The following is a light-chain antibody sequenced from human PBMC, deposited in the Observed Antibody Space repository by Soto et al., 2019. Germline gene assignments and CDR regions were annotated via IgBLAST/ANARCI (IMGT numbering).Light chain of an antibody. V-gene: IGLV2-8*01. CDR3: SSTAGNNNLV. CDR2: EVS. CDR1: SSDVGGHNY. Sequence: QSALTQSPSASGSSGQSVTISCTGTSSDVGGHNYVSWYQHHPGKAPKLIIYEVSKRPSGVPDRFSGSKSANTASLTVSGLQAEDEAFYYCSSTAGNNNLVFGGGTKVTVL. J-gene: IGLJ3*02.